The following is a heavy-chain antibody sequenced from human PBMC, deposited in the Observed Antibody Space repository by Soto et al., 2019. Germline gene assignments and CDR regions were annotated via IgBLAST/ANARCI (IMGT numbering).Heavy chain of an antibody. Sequence: PSETLSLTCTVSGGSISSGGYYWSWIRQHPGKGLEWIGYIYYSGSTYYNPSLKSRVTISVDTSKNQFSLKLSSVTAADTAVYYCAREGPLLGTFDYWGQGTLVTVSS. V-gene: IGHV4-31*03. CDR2: IYYSGST. CDR3: AREGPLLGTFDY. J-gene: IGHJ4*02. CDR1: GGSISSGGYY.